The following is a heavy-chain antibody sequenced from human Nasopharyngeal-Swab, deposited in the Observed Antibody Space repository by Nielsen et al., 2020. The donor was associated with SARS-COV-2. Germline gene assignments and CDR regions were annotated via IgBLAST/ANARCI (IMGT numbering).Heavy chain of an antibody. J-gene: IGHJ4*02. CDR2: IKDRAISYTA. V-gene: IGHV3-72*01. CDR3: VRDFNWGFFDY. Sequence: GGSPRLSCTASGFTFSNHYMDWVRQAPGKGLEWVGRIKDRAISYTAEYAASVKGRFTISRDDSKSSLYLQMNSLKSEDTAVYYCVRDFNWGFFDYWGQGALVTVSS. D-gene: IGHD7-27*01. CDR1: GFTFSNHY.